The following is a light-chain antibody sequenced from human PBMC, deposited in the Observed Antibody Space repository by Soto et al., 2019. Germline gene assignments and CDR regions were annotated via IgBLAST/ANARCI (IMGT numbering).Light chain of an antibody. Sequence: DIQMTQSPSSLSASVGDRVTITCRASQNITNSLNWYQQIPGKAPKLLIFAASNLQSGVPSRFSGSGSGTDFTLTINNLQPEDFATYYCQQSYSTPFPFGPGTKV. CDR3: QQSYSTPFP. V-gene: IGKV1-39*01. CDR1: QNITNS. J-gene: IGKJ3*01. CDR2: AAS.